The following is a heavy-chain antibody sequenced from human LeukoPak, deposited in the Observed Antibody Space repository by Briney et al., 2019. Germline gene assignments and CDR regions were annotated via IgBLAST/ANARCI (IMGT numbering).Heavy chain of an antibody. CDR1: GFTVSSNY. V-gene: IGHV4-39*01. J-gene: IGHJ4*02. CDR3: ARHGNSGTHAVDC. CDR2: IYYSGST. Sequence: GSLRLSCAASGFTVSSNYMSWVRQAPGKGLEWIGNIYYSGSTYYNPSLKSRVTISVDTSKNQFSLKLTSVTAADTAVYYCARHGNSGTHAVDCWGQGTLVTVSS. D-gene: IGHD1-26*01.